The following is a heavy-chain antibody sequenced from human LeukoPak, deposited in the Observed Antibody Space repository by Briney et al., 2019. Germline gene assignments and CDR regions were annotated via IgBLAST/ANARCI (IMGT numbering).Heavy chain of an antibody. CDR2: VYYTGTS. Sequence: PSKTLSLTCTVSGDSVSSHYWGWIRQPPGKGLEWIAYVYYTGTSNYNPSLKSRVTISIDTSKNQFSLKLISVTAADTAVYYCARYSNHVDYFDSWGQGTLVTVSS. D-gene: IGHD4-11*01. J-gene: IGHJ4*02. CDR3: ARYSNHVDYFDS. CDR1: GDSVSSHY. V-gene: IGHV4-59*02.